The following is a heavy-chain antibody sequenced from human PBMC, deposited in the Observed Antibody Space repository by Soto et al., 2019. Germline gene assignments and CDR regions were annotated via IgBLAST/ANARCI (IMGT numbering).Heavy chain of an antibody. J-gene: IGHJ4*02. Sequence: EVQLVESGGGLVKPGGSLRLSCAASGFTFTNAWMNWVRQAPGKGLEWVGRIKSKTAGGTTDYAAPVNGRFTVSRDDSKNTLYLQMSSLKTEDTAVYYWTTEWGPRDPNFWGQGTLVTVSS. CDR3: TTEWGPRDPNF. V-gene: IGHV3-15*07. D-gene: IGHD3-16*01. CDR1: GFTFTNAW. CDR2: IKSKTAGGTT.